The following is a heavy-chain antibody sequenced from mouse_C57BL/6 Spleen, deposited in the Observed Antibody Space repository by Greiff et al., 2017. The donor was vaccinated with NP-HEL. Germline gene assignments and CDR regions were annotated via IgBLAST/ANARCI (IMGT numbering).Heavy chain of an antibody. CDR1: GYSFTSYY. V-gene: IGHV1-53*01. J-gene: IGHJ2*01. CDR2: INPSNGGT. D-gene: IGHD2-1*01. Sequence: VQLQQSGPELVKPGASVKISCKASGYSFTSYYIHWVKQRPGQGLEWIGNINPSNGGTNYNEKFKSKATLTDKSSSTAYMQLSSLTSEDSAVYYCARSGGNYVFDYWGQGTTLTVSS. CDR3: ARSGGNYVFDY.